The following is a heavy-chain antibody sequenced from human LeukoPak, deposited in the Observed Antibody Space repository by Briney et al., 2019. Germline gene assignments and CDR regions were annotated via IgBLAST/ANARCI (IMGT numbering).Heavy chain of an antibody. D-gene: IGHD5-18*01. J-gene: IGHJ3*02. V-gene: IGHV1-18*01. Sequence: ASVRVSSTASGYTFTTYGISGVRQAPGHGVEWMGWISAHNGNKHYAQKLQGRVTMSTDTDTSTAYMELRSLRSDDTAVYYCARVTDTGLQLWSSYDAFDIWGQGTMVTVSS. CDR3: ARVTDTGLQLWSSYDAFDI. CDR2: ISAHNGNK. CDR1: GYTFTTYG.